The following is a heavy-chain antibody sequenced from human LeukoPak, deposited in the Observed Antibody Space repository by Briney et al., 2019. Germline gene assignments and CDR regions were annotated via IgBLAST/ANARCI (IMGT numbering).Heavy chain of an antibody. CDR3: ARDGYEMATTRGGNFDY. CDR1: GYTFTSYY. Sequence: ASVKVSCKASGYTFTSYYMHWVRQAPGQGLEWMGIINPSGGSTSYAQKFQGRVTMIRDMSTSTVYMELSSLRSEDTAVYYCARDGYEMATTRGGNFDYRGQGTLVTVSS. D-gene: IGHD5-24*01. V-gene: IGHV1-46*01. J-gene: IGHJ4*02. CDR2: INPSGGST.